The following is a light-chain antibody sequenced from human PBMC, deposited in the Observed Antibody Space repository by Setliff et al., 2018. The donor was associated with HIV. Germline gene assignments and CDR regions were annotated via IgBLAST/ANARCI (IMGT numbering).Light chain of an antibody. CDR3: CSYAGSYPSYV. J-gene: IGLJ1*01. CDR1: SSDVGGYNY. V-gene: IGLV2-11*01. Sequence: QSVLTQPRSVSGSPGQPATISCTGTSSDVGGYNYVSWYQQYQGKAPKLLVYDVSERPSGVPDRISGSKTGNTASLTISGLQAEDDADYYCCSYAGSYPSYVFGTGTKVTVL. CDR2: DVS.